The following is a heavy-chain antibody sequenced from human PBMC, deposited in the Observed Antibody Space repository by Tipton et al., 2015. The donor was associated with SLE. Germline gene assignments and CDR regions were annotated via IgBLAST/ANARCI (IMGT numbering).Heavy chain of an antibody. CDR2: IYYSGST. CDR1: GGSISSYY. V-gene: IGHV4-59*01. CDR3: ARGDFWSGYYTP. J-gene: IGHJ5*02. D-gene: IGHD3-3*01. Sequence: LRLSCTVSGGSISSYYWSWIRQPPGKGLEWIGYIYYSGSTNYNPSLKSRVTISVDTSKNQFSLKLSSVTAADTAVYYCARGDFWSGYYTPWGQGTLVTVSS.